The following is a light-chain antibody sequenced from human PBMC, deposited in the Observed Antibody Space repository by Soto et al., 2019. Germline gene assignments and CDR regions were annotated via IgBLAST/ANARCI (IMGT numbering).Light chain of an antibody. J-gene: IGLJ1*01. CDR3: CSYAGSSTFGAV. Sequence: QSALTQPASVSGSPGQSITISCTGTSSDVGGYNLVSWYQQHPGKAPKLMIYEVSKRPSGVSNRFSGSKSGNTASLTISGLQAEDEADYYGCSYAGSSTFGAVFGTGTKLTVL. CDR2: EVS. V-gene: IGLV2-23*02. CDR1: SSDVGGYNL.